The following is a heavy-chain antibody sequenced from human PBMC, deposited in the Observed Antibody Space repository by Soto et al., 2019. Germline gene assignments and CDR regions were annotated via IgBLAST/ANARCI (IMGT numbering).Heavy chain of an antibody. J-gene: IGHJ6*02. CDR3: ARGGRGYSGYGRADYYGMDV. Sequence: PGGSLRLSCAASGFTFSSYSMNWVRQAPGKGLEWVSSISSSSSYIYYADSVKGRFTISRDNAKNSLYLQMNSLRAEDTAVYYCARGGRGYSGYGRADYYGMDVWGQGTTVTVSS. V-gene: IGHV3-21*01. CDR1: GFTFSSYS. D-gene: IGHD5-12*01. CDR2: ISSSSSYI.